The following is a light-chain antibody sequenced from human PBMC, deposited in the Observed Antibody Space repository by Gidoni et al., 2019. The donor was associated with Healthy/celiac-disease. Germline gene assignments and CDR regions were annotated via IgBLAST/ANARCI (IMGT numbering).Light chain of an antibody. V-gene: IGKV4-1*01. CDR3: QQYYSTPPT. CDR2: WAS. J-gene: IGKJ1*01. CDR1: QSVLYSSNNKNY. Sequence: DIVMTQSPDSLAVSLGERATINCKSSQSVLYSSNNKNYLAWYQQKPGQPPKLLIYWASTRESGVPDRFSGSGSGTDFTLTISSLKAEDVAVYYCQQYYSTPPTFXQXTKVEIK.